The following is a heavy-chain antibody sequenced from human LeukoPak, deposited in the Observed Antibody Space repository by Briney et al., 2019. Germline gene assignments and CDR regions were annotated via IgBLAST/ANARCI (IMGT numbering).Heavy chain of an antibody. CDR3: TRRALQQVVHWSFDL. CDR1: GGSISSYY. J-gene: IGHJ2*01. V-gene: IGHV4-39*01. Sequence: PSETLSLTCTVSGGSISSYYWTWIRQPPGKGLEWIGSIYYSGSTYYNPSLKSRVTISVDTSKNQFSLKLSSVTAADTAVYYCTRRALQQVVHWSFDLWGRGTLVTVSS. CDR2: IYYSGST. D-gene: IGHD6-13*01.